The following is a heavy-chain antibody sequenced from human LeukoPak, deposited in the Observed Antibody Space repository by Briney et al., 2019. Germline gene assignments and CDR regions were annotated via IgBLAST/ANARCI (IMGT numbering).Heavy chain of an antibody. CDR2: IGTSGSV. D-gene: IGHD1-14*01. CDR3: ARRREPEI. V-gene: IGHV3-69-1*01. CDR1: GFTFSDYT. Sequence: GGSLRLSCATSGFTFSDYTMNWVRQAPGKGLEWVSSIGTSGSVYYADSVRGRFTISRDNAKTSLYLQMDSLRAGDTAVYYCARRREPEIWGQGTMVTVSS. J-gene: IGHJ3*02.